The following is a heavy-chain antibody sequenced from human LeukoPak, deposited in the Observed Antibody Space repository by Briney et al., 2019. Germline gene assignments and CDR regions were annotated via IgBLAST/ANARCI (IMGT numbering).Heavy chain of an antibody. Sequence: AGGSLRLSCAASGFTFSSYAMSWVRQAPGKGLEWVSIIYSGGSTSYADSVKGRFTISRDNSKNTLYLQMNSLRAEDTAVYYCARDVVGATYFDWGQGTLVTVSS. V-gene: IGHV3-23*03. D-gene: IGHD1-26*01. J-gene: IGHJ4*02. CDR2: IYSGGST. CDR3: ARDVVGATYFD. CDR1: GFTFSSYA.